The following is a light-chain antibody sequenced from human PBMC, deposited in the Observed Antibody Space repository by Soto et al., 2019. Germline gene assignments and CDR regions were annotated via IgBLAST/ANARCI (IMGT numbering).Light chain of an antibody. CDR3: QHYGTSSGYT. V-gene: IGKV3-20*01. Sequence: EIVLTQSPGTLSLSPGERATLSCRASQSVSNNYLAWYQQKPGQAPRLLFFGASSMATDIPDRLSGSASRTAFTLTSNRLEPADFTVYYCQHYGTSSGYTFGQGNKLEIK. CDR1: QSVSNNY. J-gene: IGKJ2*01. CDR2: GAS.